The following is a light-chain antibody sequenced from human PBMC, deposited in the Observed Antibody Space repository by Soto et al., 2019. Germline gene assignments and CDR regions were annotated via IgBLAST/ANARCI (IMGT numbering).Light chain of an antibody. Sequence: EIMLTQSPATVALSPGERATLSCRASQSVSSKLAWYQQKPGQSPRLLVWGASNNLPGVPDRFSGSGSGTDFTLTISRLQPEDFATYYCQNYNIWPPVTFGQGTRLEIK. V-gene: IGKV3-11*01. J-gene: IGKJ5*01. CDR1: QSVSSK. CDR3: QNYNIWPPVT. CDR2: GAS.